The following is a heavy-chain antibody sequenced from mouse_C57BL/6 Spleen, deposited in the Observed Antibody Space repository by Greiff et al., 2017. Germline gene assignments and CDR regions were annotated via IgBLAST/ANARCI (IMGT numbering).Heavy chain of an antibody. CDR2: INPNYGTT. Sequence: VQLKQSGPELVKPGASVKISCKASGYSFTDYNMNWVKQSNGKSLEWIGVINPNYGTTSYNQKFKGKATLTVDQSSSTAYMQLNSLTSEDSAVYYCAGDGVRGSRGYWYFDVWGTGTTVTVSS. CDR1: GYSFTDYN. CDR3: AGDGVRGSRGYWYFDV. D-gene: IGHD1-1*01. V-gene: IGHV1-39*01. J-gene: IGHJ1*03.